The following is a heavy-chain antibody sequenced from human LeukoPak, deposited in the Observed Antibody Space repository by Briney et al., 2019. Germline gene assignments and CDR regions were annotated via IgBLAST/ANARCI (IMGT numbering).Heavy chain of an antibody. Sequence: PSETLSLTRTVSGGSISSSSYYWGWIRQPPGKGLEWIGSIYYSGSTYYNPSLKSRVTISVDTSKNQFSLKLSSVTAADTAVYYCARYYYDSSGYYEEGQGDPWGQGTLVTVSS. V-gene: IGHV4-39*07. CDR2: IYYSGST. D-gene: IGHD3-22*01. J-gene: IGHJ5*02. CDR3: ARYYYDSSGYYEEGQGDP. CDR1: GGSISSSSYY.